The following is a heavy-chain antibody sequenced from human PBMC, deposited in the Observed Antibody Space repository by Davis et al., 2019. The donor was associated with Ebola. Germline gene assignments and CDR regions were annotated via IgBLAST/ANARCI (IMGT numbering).Heavy chain of an antibody. V-gene: IGHV5-51*01. CDR1: GYSFTSYW. D-gene: IGHD3-10*01. CDR2: IYPVVSDT. CDR3: ARRTMEGLDY. Sequence: PGGSLRLSCKVSGYSFTSYWIGWVRQMPGKVLEWMGIIYPVVSDTRYSTSFQGQLTISADKSISTAYLQWSSLKASDTAMYYCARRTMEGLDYWGQGTLVTVSS. J-gene: IGHJ4*02.